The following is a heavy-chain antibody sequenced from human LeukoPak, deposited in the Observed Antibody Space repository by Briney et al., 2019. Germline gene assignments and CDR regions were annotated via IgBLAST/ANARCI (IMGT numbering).Heavy chain of an antibody. CDR3: AREPSSHYGSGSS. V-gene: IGHV3-9*01. D-gene: IGHD3-10*01. CDR2: ISWNSGSI. Sequence: PGGSLRLSCAASGFTFDDYVMHWVRQTPGKGLEWVSGISWNSGSIGYADSVKGRFTISRDNAKNSLYLQMNSLRAEDTAVYYCAREPSSHYGSGSSWGQGTLVTVSS. J-gene: IGHJ5*02. CDR1: GFTFDDYV.